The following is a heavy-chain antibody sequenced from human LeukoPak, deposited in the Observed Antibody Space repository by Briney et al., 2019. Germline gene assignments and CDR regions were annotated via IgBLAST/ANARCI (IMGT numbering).Heavy chain of an antibody. CDR3: SRDPRLLDY. D-gene: IGHD2/OR15-2a*01. Sequence: GGSLRLSCAASGFSFSDSYMSWIRQAPGKGLESLAYISGSGSDTTYADSVKGRFTISRDNAKNSLYLQMNSLKAEDTAIYYCSRDPRLLDYWGQGTLVTVSS. V-gene: IGHV3-11*05. CDR2: ISGSGSDT. J-gene: IGHJ4*02. CDR1: GFSFSDSY.